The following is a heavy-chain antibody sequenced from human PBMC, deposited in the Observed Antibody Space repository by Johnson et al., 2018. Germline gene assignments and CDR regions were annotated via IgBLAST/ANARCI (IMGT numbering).Heavy chain of an antibody. CDR1: GFTFSRYG. D-gene: IGHD3-10*01. J-gene: IGHJ6*03. CDR3: AKADGSGNYMDF. Sequence: QVQLVQSGGGVVQPGRSLRLSCVASGFTFSRYGMHWVRQAPGKGLEWVAVISFDGSQRYYADSVKGRFTISRDNSKTTLFVRMNSLRTEDTALYHCAKADGSGNYMDFWGKGTTVTVSS. CDR2: ISFDGSQR. V-gene: IGHV3-30*18.